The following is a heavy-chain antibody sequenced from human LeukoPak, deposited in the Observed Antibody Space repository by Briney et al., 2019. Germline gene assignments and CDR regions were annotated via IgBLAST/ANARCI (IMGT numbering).Heavy chain of an antibody. CDR2: IYTSGST. D-gene: IGHD6-13*01. Sequence: SETLSLTCTVSGGSISSYYWSWIRQPAGKGLEWIGRIYTSGSTNYNPSLKSRVTMSVDTSKNQFSLKLSSVTAADTAVYYCARGEDIAAAGTFNWFDPWGQGTLVTVSS. CDR1: GGSISSYY. J-gene: IGHJ5*02. CDR3: ARGEDIAAAGTFNWFDP. V-gene: IGHV4-4*07.